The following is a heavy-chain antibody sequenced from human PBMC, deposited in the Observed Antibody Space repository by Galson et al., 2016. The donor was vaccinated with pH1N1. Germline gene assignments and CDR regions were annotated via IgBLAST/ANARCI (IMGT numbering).Heavy chain of an antibody. Sequence: ETLSLTCTVSGDSISSVSYYWSWIRQSPEKGLEWIGEINHGGSTNYNPSLEGRVALSLDTSKNQFSLRLMAVTAADTAVYSCARHSTSGFPTIEVAARRRPFDVWGQGTLVTVSS. V-gene: IGHV4-39*01. J-gene: IGHJ3*01. CDR1: GDSISSVSYY. CDR3: ARHSTSGFPTIEVAARRRPFDV. D-gene: IGHD6-19*01. CDR2: INHGGST.